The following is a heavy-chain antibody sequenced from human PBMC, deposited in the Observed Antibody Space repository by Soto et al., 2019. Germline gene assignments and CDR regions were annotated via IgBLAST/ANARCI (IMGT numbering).Heavy chain of an antibody. Sequence: SETLSLTCAVSGYSISSSNWWGWIRQPPGKGLEWIGYIYYSGTTYYNPSLKSRVTMSVDTSKNQFSLKLTSVTAVDTAVYYCARREIQGPIEYWGQGTQVTVS. V-gene: IGHV4-28*01. CDR3: ARREIQGPIEY. D-gene: IGHD1-26*01. CDR1: GYSISSSNW. J-gene: IGHJ4*02. CDR2: IYYSGTT.